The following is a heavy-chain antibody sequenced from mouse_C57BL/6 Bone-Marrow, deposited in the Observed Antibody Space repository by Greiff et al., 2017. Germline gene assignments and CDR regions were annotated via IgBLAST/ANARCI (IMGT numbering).Heavy chain of an antibody. CDR2: IDPSDSYT. CDR1: GYTFTSYW. CDR3: AREFYYAMDY. V-gene: IGHV1-69*01. Sequence: QVQLQQPGAELVMPGASVKLSCKASGYTFTSYWMHWVKQRPGQGLEWIGEIDPSDSYTNYNQKFKGESTLTVDKSSSTAYMQLSSLTSEDSAVYYCAREFYYAMDYWGQGTSVTVSS. J-gene: IGHJ4*01.